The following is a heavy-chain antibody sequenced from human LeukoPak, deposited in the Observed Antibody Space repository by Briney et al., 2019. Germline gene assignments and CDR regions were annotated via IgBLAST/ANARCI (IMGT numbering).Heavy chain of an antibody. CDR1: GFTFSSYG. Sequence: PGGSLRLSCAASGFTFSSYGMHWVRQAAGKGLEWVAVISYDGSNKYYADSVKGRFTISRDNSKNTLYLQMNSLRAEDTAVYYCAKDRGARYYFDYWGQGTLVSVSS. CDR2: ISYDGSNK. CDR3: AKDRGARYYFDY. V-gene: IGHV3-30*18. J-gene: IGHJ4*02. D-gene: IGHD1-26*01.